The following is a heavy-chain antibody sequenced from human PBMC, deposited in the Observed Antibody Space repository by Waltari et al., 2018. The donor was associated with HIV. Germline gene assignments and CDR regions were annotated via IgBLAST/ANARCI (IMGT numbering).Heavy chain of an antibody. CDR3: ARGFSTTQIRGSTLPGAFDV. D-gene: IGHD3-16*01. Sequence: QVQLEQSGAEVKKPGSSVRVSCRIYGDTFSRNSVSWMRQAPGHGLQWMVGIIPIFGTSKTAQRFQGRLVLTANESTSSVYMELNGLTSDDTAIYYCARGFSTTQIRGSTLPGAFDVWGQGTLVSVS. CDR1: GDTFSRNS. V-gene: IGHV1-69*19. CDR2: IIPIFGTS. J-gene: IGHJ3*01.